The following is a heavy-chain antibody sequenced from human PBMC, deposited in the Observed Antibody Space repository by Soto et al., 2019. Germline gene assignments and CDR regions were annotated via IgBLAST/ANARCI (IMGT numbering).Heavy chain of an antibody. J-gene: IGHJ4*02. V-gene: IGHV3-7*04. CDR2: IKEDGGEQ. D-gene: IGHD2-2*01. Sequence: EVQVVESGGGLVQPGRSLRLSCATSGFTFNTYGMNWVRQAPGKGLEWVASIKEDGGEQHYMDSVKGRFTISRDNAKNELYLQITSLRAEDTAVFYFSRGGRSNTNSQYFDYCVQGAVVTVSS. CDR3: SRGGRSNTNSQYFDY. CDR1: GFTFNTYG.